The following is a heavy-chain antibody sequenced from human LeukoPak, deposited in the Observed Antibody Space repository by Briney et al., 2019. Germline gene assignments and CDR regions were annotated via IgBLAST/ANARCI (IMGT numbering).Heavy chain of an antibody. CDR1: GFTFSNYW. J-gene: IGHJ4*02. CDR2: INEDGSDK. Sequence: GGSLRLSCAASGFTFSNYWMTWVREAPTKGLEWVASINEDGSDKYYVDSVKGRFTMSRDNGKNSLYLQMSSLRAEDTALYYCARDTYRFDDFWGQGTLVTVSS. V-gene: IGHV3-7*01. D-gene: IGHD3-16*01. CDR3: ARDTYRFDDF.